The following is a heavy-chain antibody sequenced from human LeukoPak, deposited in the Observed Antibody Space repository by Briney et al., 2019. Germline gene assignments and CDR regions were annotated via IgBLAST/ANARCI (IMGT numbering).Heavy chain of an antibody. V-gene: IGHV3-21*01. CDR2: ISSSSSYI. CDR1: GFTFSSYS. J-gene: IGHJ4*02. Sequence: GGSLRLSCAASGFTFSSYSMNWVRQAPGKGLEWVSSISSSSSYIYYADSVKGRFTISRDNAKNSLYLQMNSLRAEDTAVYYCAARVVGATPGPFDYWGQGTLVTVSS. CDR3: AARVVGATPGPFDY. D-gene: IGHD1-26*01.